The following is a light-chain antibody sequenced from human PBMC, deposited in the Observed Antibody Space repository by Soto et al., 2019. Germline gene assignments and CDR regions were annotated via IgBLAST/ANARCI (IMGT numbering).Light chain of an antibody. Sequence: SALTQPASVSGSPGQSITISCTGTSSDVGSYNLVSWYQQHPGKAPMLMIYEGTKRPSGVSNRFSGSKSGNTASLTISGLQAEDEADYYCCSYAGSSTYVFGTGTKLTVL. CDR1: SSDVGSYNL. CDR3: CSYAGSSTYV. J-gene: IGLJ1*01. CDR2: EGT. V-gene: IGLV2-23*01.